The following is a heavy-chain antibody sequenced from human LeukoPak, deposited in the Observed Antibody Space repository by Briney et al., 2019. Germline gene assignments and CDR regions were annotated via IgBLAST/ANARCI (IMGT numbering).Heavy chain of an antibody. Sequence: GGSLRLSCAASGFTFSSSAMSWVRQAPGKGLEWVSAISNNGGYTYYADSVQGRFTISRDNSKSTLCLQMNSLRAEDTAVYYCVKQLGYCSDGSCYFPYWGQGTLVTVSS. CDR1: GFTFSSSA. D-gene: IGHD2-15*01. J-gene: IGHJ4*02. V-gene: IGHV3-23*01. CDR2: ISNNGGYT. CDR3: VKQLGYCSDGSCYFPY.